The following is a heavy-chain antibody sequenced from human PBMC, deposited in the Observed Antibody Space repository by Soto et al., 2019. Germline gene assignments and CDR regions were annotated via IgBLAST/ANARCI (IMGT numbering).Heavy chain of an antibody. D-gene: IGHD6-19*01. CDR1: SGSVFSSNW. Sequence: QVQLQESGPGLVKPSGTLSLTCAVSSGSVFSSNWWSWLRLPPGKGLEWIGETRNSGGANYNPSLKGRVTITVDRSRNHIFLELSSVTAADTAVYYCASHLVMAGTRGFDHWGLGTLVTVSS. V-gene: IGHV4-4*02. CDR2: TRNSGGA. J-gene: IGHJ4*02. CDR3: ASHLVMAGTRGFDH.